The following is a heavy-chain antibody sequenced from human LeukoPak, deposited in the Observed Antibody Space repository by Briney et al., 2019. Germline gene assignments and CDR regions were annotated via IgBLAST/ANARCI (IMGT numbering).Heavy chain of an antibody. J-gene: IGHJ3*02. CDR2: INPNNGGT. D-gene: IGHD1-1*01. CDR1: GYTFTGYY. V-gene: IGHV1-2*02. CDR3: ARDLPNRWNVDAFDI. Sequence: GGSVKVSCKASGYTFTGYYMHWVRQAPGQGLEWMGWINPNNGGTNYAQKFQGRVTMTRDTSISTAYMELSRLRSDDTAVYYCARDLPNRWNVDAFDIWGQGTTVTVSS.